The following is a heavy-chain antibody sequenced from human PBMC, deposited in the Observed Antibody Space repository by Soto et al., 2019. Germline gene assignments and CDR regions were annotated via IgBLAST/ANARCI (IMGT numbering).Heavy chain of an antibody. CDR3: AKAGSYRGSPGRVHY. J-gene: IGHJ4*02. V-gene: IGHV4-59*01. CDR1: GASISGNY. CDR2: IYYSGAT. Sequence: SETLSLTCNVSGASISGNYWSWIRQPPGKGLEWIGYIYYSGATNYNPSLESRVTISVDTPKSQFSLKSTSVTPADTAVYYCAKAGSYRGSPGRVHYWGQGILVTVSS. D-gene: IGHD2-21*01.